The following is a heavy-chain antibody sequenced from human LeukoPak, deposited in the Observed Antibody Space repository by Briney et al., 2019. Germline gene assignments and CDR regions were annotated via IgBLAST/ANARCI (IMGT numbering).Heavy chain of an antibody. Sequence: SETLSLTCAVYGGSFRGYYWSWIRHPPGKGLEWIGEINHSGSTNYNPSLKSRVTISVDTSKNQFSLKLSSVTAADTAVYYCAMSVDTAMAVGGFDYWGQGTLVTVSS. V-gene: IGHV4-34*01. CDR3: AMSVDTAMAVGGFDY. J-gene: IGHJ4*02. D-gene: IGHD5-18*01. CDR2: INHSGST. CDR1: GGSFRGYY.